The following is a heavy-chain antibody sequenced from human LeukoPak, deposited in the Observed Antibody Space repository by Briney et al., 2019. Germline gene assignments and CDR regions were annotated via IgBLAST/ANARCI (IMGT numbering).Heavy chain of an antibody. Sequence: GGSLRLSCAASGFTFSGYSMNWVRQAPGKGLEWASSISSGSTYMYYADSVKGRFTISRDNAQNSMYLQMNSLRAEDTAVYYCGRVGGRSKAAKGDAFDIWGQGTMVTVSS. CDR3: GRVGGRSKAAKGDAFDI. J-gene: IGHJ3*02. V-gene: IGHV3-21*01. D-gene: IGHD6-6*01. CDR1: GFTFSGYS. CDR2: ISSGSTYM.